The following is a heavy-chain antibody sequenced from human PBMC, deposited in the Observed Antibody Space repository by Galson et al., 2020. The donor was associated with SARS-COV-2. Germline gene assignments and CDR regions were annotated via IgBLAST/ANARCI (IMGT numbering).Heavy chain of an antibody. CDR3: ARVVAVHPRKVD. J-gene: IGHJ4*02. Sequence: SEPLSLTCTVSGDSITSGNYHWSWIRQPPGKGLEWIGHIFHNGTTNYDPSLKSRVTISIDTSQNQFSLTATAVTAMDTAADYCARVVAVHPRKVDWGRGTLVTVSS. V-gene: IGHV4-61*01. CDR1: GDSITSGNYH. CDR2: IFHNGTT. D-gene: IGHD6-19*01.